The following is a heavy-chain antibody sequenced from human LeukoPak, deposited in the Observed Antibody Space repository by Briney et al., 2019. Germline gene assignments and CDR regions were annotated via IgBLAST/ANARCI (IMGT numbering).Heavy chain of an antibody. CDR1: GSTFSDHY. J-gene: IGHJ4*02. V-gene: IGHV3-72*01. CDR2: SRHKAKSYTT. D-gene: IGHD5-24*01. CDR3: ARVQFAPGSYYFDY. Sequence: QSGGSLRLSCAASGSTFSDHYMDWVRQAPGKGLEWVGRSRHKAKSYTTEYAASVKGRFSISRDDSKNSVYLQMNSLRSEDTAVYYCARVQFAPGSYYFDYWGRGTLVTVSS.